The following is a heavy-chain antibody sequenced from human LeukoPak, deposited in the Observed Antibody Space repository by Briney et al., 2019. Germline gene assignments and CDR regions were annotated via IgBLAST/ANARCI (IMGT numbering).Heavy chain of an antibody. CDR1: GFTFSTYD. J-gene: IGHJ3*02. D-gene: IGHD2-21*01. V-gene: IGHV3-23*01. Sequence: VRPGGSLRLSCAASGFTFSTYDMSWVRQAPGKGLEWVSSISSTGGATHYADSVKGRFSISRDNSENTLYFQMNSLRAEDTAVYFCAKHCAARTAPDAFDIWGQGTTVTVS. CDR3: AKHCAARTAPDAFDI. CDR2: ISSTGGAT.